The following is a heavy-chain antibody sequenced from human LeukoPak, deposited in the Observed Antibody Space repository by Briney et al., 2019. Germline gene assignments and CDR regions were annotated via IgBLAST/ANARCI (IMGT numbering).Heavy chain of an antibody. Sequence: PQTLSLTCTVSGGSISSGGYYWSWIRQHPGKGLEWIGYIYYSGSTYYNPSLKSRVTISVDTSKNQFSLKLSSVTAADTAVYYCARDSHSGYDGLDYFDYWGQGTLVTVSS. V-gene: IGHV4-31*03. CDR1: GGSISSGGYY. CDR3: ARDSHSGYDGLDYFDY. CDR2: IYYSGST. J-gene: IGHJ4*02. D-gene: IGHD5-12*01.